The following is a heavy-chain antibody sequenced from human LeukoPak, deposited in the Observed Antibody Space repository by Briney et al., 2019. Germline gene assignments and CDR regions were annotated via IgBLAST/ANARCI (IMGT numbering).Heavy chain of an antibody. V-gene: IGHV1-2*02. J-gene: IGHJ2*01. Sequence: ASVKVSCKASGYSFTDYYIHWVRQAPGQGLEWMGWINPNSGDTHSAQNFQGRVTMTRDTSISTVYMELRRLRSDDSVVYYCARVRYTSDWSWYFDLWGRGTLVTVSS. CDR1: GYSFTDYY. CDR3: ARVRYTSDWSWYFDL. D-gene: IGHD6-19*01. CDR2: INPNSGDT.